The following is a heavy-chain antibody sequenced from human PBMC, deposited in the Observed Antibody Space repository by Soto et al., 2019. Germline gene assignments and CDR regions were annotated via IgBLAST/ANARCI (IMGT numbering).Heavy chain of an antibody. V-gene: IGHV3-23*01. Sequence: GWSLRLSCAASGFIFSSYAISLVRQAPGKGLEWVSTISDSGGSTYYADSVKGRFTISRDNSKNTLYLQMNSLRAEDTAVYYCAKSRSSSWSHFESWGKGTLVTVSS. CDR3: AKSRSSSWSHFES. CDR1: GFIFSSYA. CDR2: ISDSGGST. D-gene: IGHD6-13*01. J-gene: IGHJ4*02.